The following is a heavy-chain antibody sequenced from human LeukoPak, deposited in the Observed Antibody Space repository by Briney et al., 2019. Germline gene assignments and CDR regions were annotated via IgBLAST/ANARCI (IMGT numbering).Heavy chain of an antibody. D-gene: IGHD1-1*01. CDR2: IDPSDSYT. J-gene: IGHJ4*02. V-gene: IGHV5-10-1*01. CDR1: GYNFTTYW. Sequence: GESLKISCKDSGYNFTTYWISWVRQMPGKGLEWMGRIDPSDSYTKYSPSFQGHVTISADKSINTAYLQWSSLKASDTAMYYCARLVEFERIDYWGQGTLVTVSS. CDR3: ARLVEFERIDY.